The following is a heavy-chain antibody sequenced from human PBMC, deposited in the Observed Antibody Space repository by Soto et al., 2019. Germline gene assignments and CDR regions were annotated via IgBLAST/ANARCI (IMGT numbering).Heavy chain of an antibody. V-gene: IGHV3-15*07. CDR3: TTDIGPWIQLWPSRPHGDY. J-gene: IGHJ4*02. CDR2: IKSKTDGGTT. Sequence: PGGSLRLSCAASGFTFSNAWMNWVRQPPGKGLEWVGRIKSKTDGGTTDYAAPVKGRFTISRDDSKNTLYLQMNSLKTGDTAVYYCTTDIGPWIQLWPSRPHGDYWGQGTLVTVSS. CDR1: GFTFSNAW. D-gene: IGHD5-18*01.